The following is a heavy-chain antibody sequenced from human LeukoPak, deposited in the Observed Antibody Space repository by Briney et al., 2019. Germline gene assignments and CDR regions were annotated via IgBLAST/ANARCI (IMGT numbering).Heavy chain of an antibody. CDR3: ARLGFDSSGIGAYAFDV. D-gene: IGHD3-22*01. CDR2: ITDTGRT. J-gene: IGHJ3*01. Sequence: SSETLSLTCAVYGGSFSGYYWTWIRQSPGKGLEWIGEITDTGRTSYNVSLKSRVSISVDTSKKQFSLKLSSLTAADTAVYHCARLGFDSSGIGAYAFDVWGQGTMVTVSS. V-gene: IGHV4-34*01. CDR1: GGSFSGYY.